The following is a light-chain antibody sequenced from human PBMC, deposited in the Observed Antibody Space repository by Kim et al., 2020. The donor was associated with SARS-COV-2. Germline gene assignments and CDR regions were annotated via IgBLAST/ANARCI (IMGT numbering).Light chain of an antibody. V-gene: IGLV2-11*03. Sequence: PGQSVTISCTGTSNDVGGYNYVSWYQQHPGTAPQLMIYDVSNRPSGVPDRFSGSKSGNTASLTISGLQPEDEADYYCCSYAGSYTVFGGGTQLTVL. J-gene: IGLJ2*01. CDR3: CSYAGSYTV. CDR2: DVS. CDR1: SNDVGGYNY.